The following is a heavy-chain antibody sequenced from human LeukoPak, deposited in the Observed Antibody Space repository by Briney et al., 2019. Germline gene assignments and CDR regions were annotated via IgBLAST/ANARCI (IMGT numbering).Heavy chain of an antibody. CDR1: GYTFTSYD. V-gene: IGHV1-8*01. D-gene: IGHD3-10*01. CDR2: MNPNSGNT. Sequence: ASVKVSCKASGYTFTSYDINWVRQATGQGLEWMGWMNPNSGNTGYAQKFQGRVTITRNTSISTAYMELSSLRSEDTAVYYCARESVVRGVIFDYWGQGTLVTVSS. CDR3: ARESVVRGVIFDY. J-gene: IGHJ4*02.